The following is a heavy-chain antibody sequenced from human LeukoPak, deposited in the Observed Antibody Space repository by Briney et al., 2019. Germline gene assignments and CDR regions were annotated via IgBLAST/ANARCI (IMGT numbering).Heavy chain of an antibody. CDR3: ARIQDIVVVPAANVIDS. CDR2: ISYDGSNK. V-gene: IGHV3-30-3*01. D-gene: IGHD2-2*01. Sequence: GGSLRLSCVASGFTFSSYAMHWVRQAPGKGLEWVAVISYDGSNKYYADSVKGRFTISRDNSKNTLYLQMNSLRAEDTAIYYCARIQDIVVVPAANVIDSWGQGTLVTVSS. J-gene: IGHJ4*02. CDR1: GFTFSSYA.